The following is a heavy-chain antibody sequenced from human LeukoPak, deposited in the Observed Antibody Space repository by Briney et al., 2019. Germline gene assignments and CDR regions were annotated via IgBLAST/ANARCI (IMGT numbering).Heavy chain of an antibody. CDR1: GFTFSGSA. CDR2: IRSKANSYAT. D-gene: IGHD4-17*01. Sequence: QAGGSLRLSCAASGFTFSGSAMHWVRQASGKGLEWVGRIRSKANSYATAYAASVKVRFTIYRDDSKNTAYLQMNSLKTEDTAVYYCTRHGRTVTTVDYWGQGTLVTVSS. J-gene: IGHJ4*02. CDR3: TRHGRTVTTVDY. V-gene: IGHV3-73*01.